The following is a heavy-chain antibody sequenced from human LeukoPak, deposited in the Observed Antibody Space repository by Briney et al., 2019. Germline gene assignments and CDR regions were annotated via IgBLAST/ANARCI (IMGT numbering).Heavy chain of an antibody. CDR2: ISYSGST. Sequence: SETLSLTCAVYGGSFSGYYWGWIRQPPGKGLEWVGTISYSGSTFYSPSLRGRVTISVDTSRKQCSLNLSSVTATDTAVYYCARHTSGTMFSYWGQGTLVTVSS. V-gene: IGHV4-34*01. CDR1: GGSFSGYY. J-gene: IGHJ4*02. CDR3: ARHTSGTMFSY. D-gene: IGHD1-1*01.